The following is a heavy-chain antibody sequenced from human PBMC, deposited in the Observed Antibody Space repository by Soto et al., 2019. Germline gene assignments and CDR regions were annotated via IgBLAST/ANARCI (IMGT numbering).Heavy chain of an antibody. CDR1: GFTFSGKS. CDR3: ATDIHATWLLNS. D-gene: IGHD2-2*02. J-gene: IGHJ4*02. V-gene: IGHV3-30-3*01. Sequence: SLRLSCAASGFTFSGKSMYWGRQAPGKGLEWVALIAPDGSQIYYADSVKGRFTISRDNSKNTLYLQMDSLRAEDTSLYLCATDIHATWLLNSWGQGTLVTVSS. CDR2: IAPDGSQI.